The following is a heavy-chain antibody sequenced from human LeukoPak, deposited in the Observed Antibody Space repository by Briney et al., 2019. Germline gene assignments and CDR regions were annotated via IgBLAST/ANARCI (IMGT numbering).Heavy chain of an antibody. D-gene: IGHD1-26*01. Sequence: PGGSQRLSCAAAGFTFSSYGMHWVSQAPGKGLEWVAFIRYDGSNKYYADSVKGRFTISRDNSKNTLYLQMNSLRAEDTAVYYCAKSGGSYYDYWGQGTLVTVSS. V-gene: IGHV3-30*02. J-gene: IGHJ4*02. CDR2: IRYDGSNK. CDR1: GFTFSSYG. CDR3: AKSGGSYYDY.